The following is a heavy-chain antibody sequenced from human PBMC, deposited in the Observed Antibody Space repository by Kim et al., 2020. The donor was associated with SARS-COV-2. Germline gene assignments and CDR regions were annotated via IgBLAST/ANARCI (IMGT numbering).Heavy chain of an antibody. J-gene: IGHJ2*01. D-gene: IGHD6-13*01. CDR1: GGSISSGSYY. CDR2: IYTSGST. Sequence: SETLSLTCTVSGGSISSGSYYWSWIRQPAGKGLEWIGRIYTSGSTNYNPSLKSRVTISVDTSKNQFSLKLSSVTAADTAVYYCARDRYRSSWYFGGGPTDNWYFDLWGRGTLVTVSS. CDR3: ARDRYRSSWYFGGGPTDNWYFDL. V-gene: IGHV4-61*02.